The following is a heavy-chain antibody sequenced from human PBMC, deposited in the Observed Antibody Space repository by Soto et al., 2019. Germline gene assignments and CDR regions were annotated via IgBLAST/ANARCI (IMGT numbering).Heavy chain of an antibody. V-gene: IGHV3-23*01. CDR2: ISGSGGST. D-gene: IGHD1-26*01. CDR3: AKELHGGRYTDAFDI. CDR1: GFTFSSYA. Sequence: EVQLLESGGGLVQPGGSLRLSCAASGFTFSSYAMSWVRQAPGKGLELVSAISGSGGSTYYADSVKGRFTIYRDNSKNTLYLEMECLRAEDTAVYYCAKELHGGRYTDAFDIWGQGTMVTVSS. J-gene: IGHJ3*02.